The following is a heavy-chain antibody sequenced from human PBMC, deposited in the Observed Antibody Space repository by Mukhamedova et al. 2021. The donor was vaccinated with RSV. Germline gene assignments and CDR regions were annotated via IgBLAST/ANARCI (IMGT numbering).Heavy chain of an antibody. CDR3: ARDGVAATVTSAINV. J-gene: IGHJ6*02. V-gene: IGHV3-30*04. CDR2: ISYDGNKK. D-gene: IGHD4-17*01. Sequence: GLEWVAGISYDGNKKYYADSVKGRFTISRDNSKNTLSLQMNTLRPEDTAVYYCARDGVAATVTSAINVWGQGTTVTVSS.